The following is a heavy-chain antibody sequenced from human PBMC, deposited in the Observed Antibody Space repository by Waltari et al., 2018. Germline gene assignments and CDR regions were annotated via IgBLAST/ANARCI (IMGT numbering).Heavy chain of an antibody. CDR2: ISSRSTK. D-gene: IGHD6-13*01. V-gene: IGHV3-48*02. CDR1: GFTFSGYS. J-gene: IGHJ4*02. Sequence: EVQLVESGGGLVQPGGSMRLSCAASGFTFSGYSLHWVGQAPGKGLKRVSYISSRSTKDYAQCVKGRMTIVKDNAKNPLYPQMNSRRDEDTAAYYCAREIAAAGTGVDYRGQGNLVTDSS. CDR3: AREIAAAGTGVDY.